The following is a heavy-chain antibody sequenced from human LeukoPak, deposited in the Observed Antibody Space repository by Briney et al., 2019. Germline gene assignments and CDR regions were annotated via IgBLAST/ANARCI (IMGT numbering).Heavy chain of an antibody. CDR2: IYYSGST. CDR1: GGSSSSGGYY. V-gene: IGHV4-31*03. D-gene: IGHD3-22*01. J-gene: IGHJ5*02. Sequence: PSQTLSLTCTVAGGSSSSGGYYWSWIRQHPGKGLEWIVYIYYSGSTYYNPSLKSRVTISVDTSKNQFSLKLSSVTAADTGVYYCARDQGYYDSSGYYYAWFDPWGQGTLVTVSS. CDR3: ARDQGYYDSSGYYYAWFDP.